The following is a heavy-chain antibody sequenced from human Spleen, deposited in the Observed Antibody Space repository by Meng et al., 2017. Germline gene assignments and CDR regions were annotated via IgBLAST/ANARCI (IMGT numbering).Heavy chain of an antibody. CDR3: ARAPSGVSDPYHFDY. CDR1: GYSFTSSW. J-gene: IGHJ4*02. Sequence: GESLKISCKGSGYSFTSSWIGWVRQMPGKGLEWMGIIYPGDSDTRYSPSFQGQVTISADKSISTAYLQWSSLKASDSAMYYCARAPSGVSDPYHFDYWGQGTVVTVSS. CDR2: IYPGDSDT. V-gene: IGHV5-51*01. D-gene: IGHD1-26*01.